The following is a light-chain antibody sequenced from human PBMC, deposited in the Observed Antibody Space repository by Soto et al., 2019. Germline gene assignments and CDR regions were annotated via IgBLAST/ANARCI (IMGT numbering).Light chain of an antibody. V-gene: IGKV1-5*01. CDR1: QTISTW. CDR2: DAS. J-gene: IGKJ1*01. Sequence: DIQVTQSPPTLSASVGDRVTITCRASQTISTWMAWYQQKPGKAPKLLVYDASTLQSGVASRFSGSGSETEFTLTISGLQPDDFASYYCQQYNSYSWTFGQGTKVDIK. CDR3: QQYNSYSWT.